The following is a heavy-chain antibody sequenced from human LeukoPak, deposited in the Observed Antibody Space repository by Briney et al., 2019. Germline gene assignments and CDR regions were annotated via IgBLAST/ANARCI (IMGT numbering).Heavy chain of an antibody. CDR2: INSDGSST. J-gene: IGHJ4*02. V-gene: IGHV3-74*01. CDR3: ARGSPAARTFDY. CDR1: GFTFSSYW. Sequence: GGSLRLSCAASGFTFSSYWMHWVRQAPGKGLVWVSRINSDGSSTSYADSVKGRFTISRDNAENTLYLQMNSLRAEDTAVYYCARGSPAARTFDYWGLGTLVTVSS. D-gene: IGHD2-2*01.